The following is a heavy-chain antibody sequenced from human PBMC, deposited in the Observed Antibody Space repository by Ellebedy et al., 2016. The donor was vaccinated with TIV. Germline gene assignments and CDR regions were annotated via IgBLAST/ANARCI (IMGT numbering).Heavy chain of an antibody. Sequence: GESLKISCAASGFTFSSYSMNWVRQAPGKGLEWVSYISNSSSTIYYADSVKGRFTISRDNAKNSLYLQMNSLRAEDTAVYYCARDEANWGVDDAFDIWGQGTMVTVSS. V-gene: IGHV3-48*04. D-gene: IGHD7-27*01. CDR2: ISNSSSTI. J-gene: IGHJ3*02. CDR3: ARDEANWGVDDAFDI. CDR1: GFTFSSYS.